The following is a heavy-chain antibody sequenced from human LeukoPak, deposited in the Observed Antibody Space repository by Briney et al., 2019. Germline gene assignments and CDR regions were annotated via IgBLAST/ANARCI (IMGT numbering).Heavy chain of an antibody. CDR3: ARVILSGRASYYYYYMDV. V-gene: IGHV3-48*01. Sequence: GGSLRLSCAASGFTFSSYAMNWVRQAPGKGPEWVSYISSSSSTIYYADSVKGRFTISRDNAKNSLYLQMNSLRAEDTAVYYCARVILSGRASYYYYYMDVWGKGTTVTVSS. D-gene: IGHD3-10*01. J-gene: IGHJ6*03. CDR1: GFTFSSYA. CDR2: ISSSSSTI.